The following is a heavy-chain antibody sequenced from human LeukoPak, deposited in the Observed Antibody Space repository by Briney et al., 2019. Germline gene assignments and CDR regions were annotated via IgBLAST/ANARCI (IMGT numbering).Heavy chain of an antibody. CDR2: ISSSGSTI. D-gene: IGHD5-18*01. V-gene: IGHV3-11*01. Sequence: GGSLRLSCAASGFTFSDYYMSWIRQAPEKGLEWVSYISSSGSTICYADSVKGRFTISRDNGKNSLSLQMNSLRAEDTAVYYCARVEYIYGYGSWGQGTLVTVSS. CDR1: GFTFSDYY. CDR3: ARVEYIYGYGS. J-gene: IGHJ5*02.